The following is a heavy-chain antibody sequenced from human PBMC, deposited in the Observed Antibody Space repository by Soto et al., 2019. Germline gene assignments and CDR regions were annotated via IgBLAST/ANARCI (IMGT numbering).Heavy chain of an antibody. D-gene: IGHD6-19*01. CDR2: INAGNGNT. V-gene: IGHV1-3*01. CDR3: ASDYGSNWRL. CDR1: GFVSTNHN. Sequence: QAHLVQSGTEVKMPGDSVQVSCKASGFVSTNHNFHWVRQAPGQSLEWMGRINAGNGNTQYSQNFQGRVTFTSGPSASTAFMELTNLRFEDRAMYYCASDYGSNWRLWGQGTLVSVSS. J-gene: IGHJ4*02.